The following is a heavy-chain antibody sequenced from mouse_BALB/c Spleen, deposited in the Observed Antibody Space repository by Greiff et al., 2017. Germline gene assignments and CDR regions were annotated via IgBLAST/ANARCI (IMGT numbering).Heavy chain of an antibody. V-gene: IGHV1-18*01. CDR2: INPYNGGT. J-gene: IGHJ4*01. Sequence: VQLQQSGPELVKPGASMTISCKASGYSFTGYTMNWVKQSHGKNLEWIGLINPYNGGTSYNQKFKGKATLTVDKSSSTAYMELLSLTSEDSAVYYGARGEAPYYYAMDYWGQGTSVTVSS. CDR3: ARGEAPYYYAMDY. CDR1: GYSFTGYT.